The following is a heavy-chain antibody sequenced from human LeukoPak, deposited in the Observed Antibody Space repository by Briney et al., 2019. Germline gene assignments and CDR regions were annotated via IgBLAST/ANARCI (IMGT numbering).Heavy chain of an antibody. CDR2: IYYSGCT. Sequence: PSETLSLTCTVSGGSISSGGYYWSWIRQHPGKGLEWIGYIYYSGCTYYNPSLKSRVTISVDTSKNQFSLKLSSVTAADTAVYYCARDALYCSGGSCGLDPWGQGTLVTVSS. J-gene: IGHJ5*02. CDR1: GGSISSGGYY. V-gene: IGHV4-31*03. D-gene: IGHD2-15*01. CDR3: ARDALYCSGGSCGLDP.